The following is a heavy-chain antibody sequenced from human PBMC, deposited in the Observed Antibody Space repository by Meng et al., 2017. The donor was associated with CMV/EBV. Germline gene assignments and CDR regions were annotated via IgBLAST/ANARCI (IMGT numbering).Heavy chain of an antibody. Sequence: LVKLGGEGKKPGAAVKVSCKASGYTFTGYGISWVRQAPGQGLEWMGWISVYNGHTNFAQNLQGRVTMTTDTSTSTAYVELRSLRSDDTAIYYCARGVPLGIIYSFDYWGQGTLVTVSS. CDR1: GYTFTGYG. V-gene: IGHV1-18*01. CDR3: ARGVPLGIIYSFDY. CDR2: ISVYNGHT. D-gene: IGHD2-21*01. J-gene: IGHJ4*01.